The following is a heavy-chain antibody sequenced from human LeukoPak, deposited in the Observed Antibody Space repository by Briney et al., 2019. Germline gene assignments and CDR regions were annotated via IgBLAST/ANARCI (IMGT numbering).Heavy chain of an antibody. CDR2: ISSSSSYI. CDR1: GFTLSSYS. J-gene: IGHJ4*02. CDR3: ARGGPAAMGMSNFDY. D-gene: IGHD2-2*01. V-gene: IGHV3-21*01. Sequence: GGSLRLSCAASGFTLSSYSMNWVRQAPGKGLEWVSSISSSSSYIYYADSIKGRFTISRDNAKNSLYLQMNSLRAEDTAVYYCARGGPAAMGMSNFDYWGQGTLVTASS.